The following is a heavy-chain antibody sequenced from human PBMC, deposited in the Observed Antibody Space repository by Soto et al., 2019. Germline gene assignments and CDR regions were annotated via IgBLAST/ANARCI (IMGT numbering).Heavy chain of an antibody. D-gene: IGHD6-13*01. Sequence: QVQLQESGPGLVKPSQTLSLTCTVSGGPISSGGYYWSWIRQHPGKGLERIGYIYYSGSTYYNPSLKSRVTISVDTSKNQFSLKLSSVTAADTAVYYCARDMAAAGTWFDPWGQGTLVTVSS. V-gene: IGHV4-31*03. CDR3: ARDMAAAGTWFDP. CDR1: GGPISSGGYY. CDR2: IYYSGST. J-gene: IGHJ5*02.